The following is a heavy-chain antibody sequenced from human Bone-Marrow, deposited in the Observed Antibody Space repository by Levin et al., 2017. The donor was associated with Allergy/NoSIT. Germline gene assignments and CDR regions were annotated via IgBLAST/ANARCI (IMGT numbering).Heavy chain of an antibody. CDR3: ARDLEDNNGFDI. CDR2: IQSGGSI. D-gene: IGHD2-15*01. CDR1: GFTIKNKY. V-gene: IGHV3-53*01. J-gene: IGHJ3*02. Sequence: GESLKISCAAAGFTIKNKYMSWVRQAPGKGLEWVSVIQSGGSIYYADSVKGRFTISRDNSKNTLFLQMNSLRAEDTAVYYCARDLEDNNGFDIWGRGTMVTVSS.